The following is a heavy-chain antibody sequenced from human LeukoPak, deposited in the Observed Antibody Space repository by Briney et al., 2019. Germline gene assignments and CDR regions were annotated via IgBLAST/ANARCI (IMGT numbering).Heavy chain of an antibody. D-gene: IGHD3-3*01. CDR3: AKFRITIFGVVIPPDY. V-gene: IGHV3-48*01. J-gene: IGHJ4*02. CDR1: EFTFSSYS. CDR2: ITNSGNSK. Sequence: GGSLRLSCAASEFTFSSYSMNWVRQAPGKGLEWVSYITNSGNSKSYADSVKGRFTISRDNSKNTLYLQMNSLRAEDTAVYYCAKFRITIFGVVIPPDYWGQGTLVTVSS.